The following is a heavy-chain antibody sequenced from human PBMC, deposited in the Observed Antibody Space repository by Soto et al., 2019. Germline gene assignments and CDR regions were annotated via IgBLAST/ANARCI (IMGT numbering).Heavy chain of an antibody. V-gene: IGHV3-21*06. CDR1: GFTFTRFS. CDR3: ARESEDLTSNFDY. J-gene: IGHJ4*02. CDR2: ISSTTNYI. Sequence: GGSLRLSCAASGFTFTRFSMNWVRQAPGKGLEWVSSISSTTNYIYYGDSMKGRFTISRDNAKNSPYLEMNSLRAEDTAVYYCARESEDLTSNFDYWGQGTLVTVSS.